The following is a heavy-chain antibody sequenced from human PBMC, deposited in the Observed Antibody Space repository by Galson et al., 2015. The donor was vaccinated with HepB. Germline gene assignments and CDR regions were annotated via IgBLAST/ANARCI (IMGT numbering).Heavy chain of an antibody. Sequence: SVKVSCKVSGYTFTSSAVQWVRQPRGQRLEWIGWIVVGSGNTNYAEKFQERVTITRDMSTSTAYMELSSLRSEDTAVYDCAAGPSFALVGATLLDYWGQGTLVTVSS. V-gene: IGHV1-58*01. CDR3: AAGPSFALVGATLLDY. CDR1: GYTFTSSA. D-gene: IGHD1-26*01. CDR2: IVVGSGNT. J-gene: IGHJ4*02.